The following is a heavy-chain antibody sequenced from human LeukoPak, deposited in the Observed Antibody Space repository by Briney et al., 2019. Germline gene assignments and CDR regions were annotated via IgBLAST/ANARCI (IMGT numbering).Heavy chain of an antibody. CDR3: ARVTPAASSWYDIDY. V-gene: IGHV1-2*02. Sequence: GASVKVSCKASGYTFTGYYMHWVRQAPGQGLEWMGWINPNSGGTNYAQKFQGRVTMTRDTSVSTAYMELSRLRSDDTAVYYCARVTPAASSWYDIDYWGQGTLVTVSS. D-gene: IGHD6-13*01. J-gene: IGHJ4*02. CDR1: GYTFTGYY. CDR2: INPNSGGT.